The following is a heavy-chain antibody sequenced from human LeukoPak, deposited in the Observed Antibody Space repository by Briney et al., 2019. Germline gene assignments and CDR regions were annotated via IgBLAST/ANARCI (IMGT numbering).Heavy chain of an antibody. D-gene: IGHD3-10*01. J-gene: IGHJ4*02. Sequence: PGGSRRLSCAASGFTFRNYVMNWVRQAPGKGLEWVSAIGGTDATTFYAAFVKGRFTISRDNSRNTLYLQMNSLRAEDTAVYYCTKRIDGAGSYYIDFWGQGTVVTVSS. V-gene: IGHV3-23*01. CDR3: TKRIDGAGSYYIDF. CDR1: GFTFRNYV. CDR2: IGGTDATT.